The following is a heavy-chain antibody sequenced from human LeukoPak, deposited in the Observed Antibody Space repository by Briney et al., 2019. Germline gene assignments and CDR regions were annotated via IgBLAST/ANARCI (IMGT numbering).Heavy chain of an antibody. J-gene: IGHJ3*02. CDR3: ARDRDYGDYVAAFDI. V-gene: IGHV4-59*12. Sequence: SETLSLTCTVSGGSISSYYWSWIRQPPGKGLEWIGYISYSGSTNYNPSLKRRVTMSVDTSKNQFSLKLSSVTAADTAVYYCARDRDYGDYVAAFDIWGQGTMVTVSS. CDR1: GGSISSYY. D-gene: IGHD4-17*01. CDR2: ISYSGST.